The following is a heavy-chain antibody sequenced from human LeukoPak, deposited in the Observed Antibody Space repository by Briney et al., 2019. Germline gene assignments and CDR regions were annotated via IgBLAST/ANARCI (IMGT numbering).Heavy chain of an antibody. CDR3: ARSSWGSYYPLFDY. V-gene: IGHV3-33*01. CDR2: IWYDGTNK. CDR1: GFSFSNYF. J-gene: IGHJ4*02. D-gene: IGHD3-10*01. Sequence: GGSLRLSCAASGFSFSNYFMHWVRQAPGKGLEWVSDIWYDGTNKYYADSVKGRFTISRDNSKNTLYLQMNSLRAEDTAVYYCARSSWGSYYPLFDYWGQGTLVTVSS.